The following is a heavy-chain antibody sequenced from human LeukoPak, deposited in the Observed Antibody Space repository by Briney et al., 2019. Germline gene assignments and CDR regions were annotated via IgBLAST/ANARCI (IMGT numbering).Heavy chain of an antibody. D-gene: IGHD2-15*01. CDR2: LYSGGST. Sequence: PGGSLRLSCAASGFTVSSNYMSWVRQAPGKGLEWVSILYSGGSTYYANSVKGRFTISRDNSKNTLYLQMNSLRPEDTAVYYCARVLNSRCRRGGNCYSEFDRWFDPWGQGTLVTVSS. V-gene: IGHV3-53*05. CDR3: ARVLNSRCRRGGNCYSEFDRWFDP. CDR1: GFTVSSNY. J-gene: IGHJ5*02.